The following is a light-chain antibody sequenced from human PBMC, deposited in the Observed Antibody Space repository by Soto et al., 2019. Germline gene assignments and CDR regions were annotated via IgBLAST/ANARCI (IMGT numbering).Light chain of an antibody. CDR3: QQTDSTPQT. CDR2: AAS. J-gene: IGKJ1*01. CDR1: QSIRTY. Sequence: DIQMTQSPSSLSASVGDRVTISCRASQSIRTYVSWYQQKPGTAPKLLIRAASTLQSGVPSRFSGSGSGTDFTLNISSLQIEDFATYFCQQTDSTPQTFGQGTNVEI. V-gene: IGKV1-39*01.